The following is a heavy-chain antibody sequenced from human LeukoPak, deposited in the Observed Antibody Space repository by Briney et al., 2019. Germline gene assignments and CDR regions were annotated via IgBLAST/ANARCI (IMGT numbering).Heavy chain of an antibody. CDR2: INPSGGST. CDR1: GYTFTSYY. D-gene: IGHD3-22*01. J-gene: IGHJ4*02. V-gene: IGHV1-46*03. CDR3: ARGPGGYYDSSGLYYFDY. Sequence: ASVKVSCKASGYTFTSYYMHWVRQAPGQGLEWMGIINPSGGSTSYAQKFQGRVTMTRDTSTSTVYMELSSLRSEDTAVYHCARGPGGYYDSSGLYYFDYWGQGTLVTVSS.